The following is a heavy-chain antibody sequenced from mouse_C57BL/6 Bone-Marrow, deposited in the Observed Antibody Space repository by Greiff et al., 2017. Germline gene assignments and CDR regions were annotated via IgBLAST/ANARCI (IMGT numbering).Heavy chain of an antibody. V-gene: IGHV3-6*01. Sequence: EVKLQESGPGLVKPSQSLSLTCSVTGYSITRGYYWNWIRQFPGNKLEWMGYISYDGSNNYNPSLKNRISITRDTSKNQFFLKLNSVTTEDTATYYCARGYYGSSYYAMDYWGQGTSVTVSS. D-gene: IGHD1-1*01. CDR1: GYSITRGYY. CDR2: ISYDGSN. J-gene: IGHJ4*01. CDR3: ARGYYGSSYYAMDY.